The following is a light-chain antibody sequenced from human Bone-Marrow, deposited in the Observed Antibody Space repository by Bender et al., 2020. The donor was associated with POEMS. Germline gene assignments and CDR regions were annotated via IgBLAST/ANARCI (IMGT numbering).Light chain of an antibody. Sequence: QSVLTQPPSASGTPGQKVTISCSGSSSNIARNSVYWYQHLPGTAPTLLIYRNNQRPSGVPDRFSGSKSGNTASLSISGLQAEDEGDYFCCSYAGSRPLVFGGGTKLTVL. V-gene: IGLV1-44*01. J-gene: IGLJ3*02. CDR3: CSYAGSRPLV. CDR2: RNN. CDR1: SSNIARNS.